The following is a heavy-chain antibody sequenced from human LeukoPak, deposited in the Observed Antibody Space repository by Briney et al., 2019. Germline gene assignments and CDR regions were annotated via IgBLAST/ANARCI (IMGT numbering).Heavy chain of an antibody. CDR2: ISYDGSNK. D-gene: IGHD3-3*01. Sequence: GGSLRLSCAASGFTFSSYSMNWVRQAPGKGLEWVAVISYDGSNKYYADSVKGRFTISRDNSKNTLYLQMNSLRAEDTAVYYCARDHRGFWSGYYTTYYFDYWGQGTLVTVSS. CDR1: GFTFSSYS. V-gene: IGHV3-30*03. J-gene: IGHJ4*02. CDR3: ARDHRGFWSGYYTTYYFDY.